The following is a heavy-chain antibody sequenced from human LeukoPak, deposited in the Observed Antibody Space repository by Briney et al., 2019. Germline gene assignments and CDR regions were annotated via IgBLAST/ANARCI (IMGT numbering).Heavy chain of an antibody. J-gene: IGHJ5*02. V-gene: IGHV4-30-2*01. CDR3: ARGQAYGGNWFDP. CDR2: IYHSGST. Sequence: PSQTLSVTCAVSGCSLSSGGYSWSWILQPPGKGLEWIGYIYHSGSTYYNPSLKSRVTISVDRSKNQFSLKLSSVTAADTAVYYCARGQAYGGNWFDPWGQGTLVTVSS. D-gene: IGHD4-23*01. CDR1: GCSLSSGGYS.